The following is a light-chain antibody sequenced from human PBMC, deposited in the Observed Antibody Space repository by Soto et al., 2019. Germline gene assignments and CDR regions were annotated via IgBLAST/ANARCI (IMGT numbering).Light chain of an antibody. CDR2: DAS. CDR3: QQRYNWPNT. V-gene: IGKV3-11*01. CDR1: QSVGTY. J-gene: IGKJ2*01. Sequence: EIVLTQSPATLSLSPGEKATLSCRASQSVGTYLAWYQHNPGQAPRLLIYDASNRATDIPARFSGSGSVTDFTLTISSPETEDFAVYYCQQRYNWPNTFGQGTKLEI.